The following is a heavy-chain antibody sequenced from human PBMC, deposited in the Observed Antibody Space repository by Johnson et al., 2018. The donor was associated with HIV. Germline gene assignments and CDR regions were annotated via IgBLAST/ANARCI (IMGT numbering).Heavy chain of an antibody. V-gene: IGHV3-11*01. CDR3: AKGRGSNWYTGAFDI. J-gene: IGHJ3*02. CDR2: ISTTGTTI. D-gene: IGHD6-13*01. CDR1: GFTFSDFY. Sequence: QVQLVESGGGVVQPGRSLRLSCAASGFTFSDFYMSWIRQAPGRGLEWISYISTTGTTIYYADSVKGRFTISRDNAKNSLYLQMNSRRAEDTALYYCAKGRGSNWYTGAFDIWGQGTMVTVSS.